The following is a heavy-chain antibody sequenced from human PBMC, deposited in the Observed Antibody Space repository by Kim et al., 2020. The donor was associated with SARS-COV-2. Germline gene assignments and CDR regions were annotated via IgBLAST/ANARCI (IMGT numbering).Heavy chain of an antibody. J-gene: IGHJ6*03. CDR3: AHRLHVDIVSRGYYYMDV. D-gene: IGHD5-12*01. Sequence: EVLAPIYWDDDKHYSPSLKSRLTITKDTSKNQVVLTMTNMDPVDTATYYCAHRLHVDIVSRGYYYMDVWGKGTTVTVSS. V-gene: IGHV2-5*02. CDR2: IYWDDDK.